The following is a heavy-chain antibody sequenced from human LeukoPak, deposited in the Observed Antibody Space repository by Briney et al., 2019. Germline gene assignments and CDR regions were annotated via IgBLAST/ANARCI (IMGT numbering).Heavy chain of an antibody. CDR3: ARAATYNWNDVNY. CDR2: IKQDGSEK. CDR1: GFTFSSYW. V-gene: IGHV3-7*03. D-gene: IGHD1-20*01. J-gene: IGHJ4*02. Sequence: PGGSLRLSCAASGFTFSSYWMSWVRQAPGKGLEWVANIKQDGSEKYYVDSVKGRFTISRDNAKNSMYLQMNSLRAEDTAVYYCARAATYNWNDVNYWGQGTLVTVSS.